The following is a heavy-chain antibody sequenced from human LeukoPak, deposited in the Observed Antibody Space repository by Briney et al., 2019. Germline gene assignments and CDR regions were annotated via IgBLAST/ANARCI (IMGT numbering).Heavy chain of an antibody. CDR2: IHYNETT. D-gene: IGHD3-22*01. CDR1: GVSISSSNYF. V-gene: IGHV4-39*01. CDR3: ATTRRQNTMILVVIDWYFDL. J-gene: IGHJ2*01. Sequence: SETLSLTCTVSGVSISSSNYFWGWIRQPPGKGLEWLGSIHYNETTYYNPSLESRITISVDTSKNQFSLNLRSVTAADTAVYYCATTRRQNTMILVVIDWYFDLWGRGTPGTVSS.